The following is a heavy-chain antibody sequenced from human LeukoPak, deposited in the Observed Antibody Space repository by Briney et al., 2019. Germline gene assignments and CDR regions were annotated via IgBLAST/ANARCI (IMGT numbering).Heavy chain of an antibody. CDR2: IHYSGST. CDR3: AREYSSFLHYYYYGMDV. D-gene: IGHD6-6*01. Sequence: PSETLSLTCTVSSGSISGHYWSWVRQPPGKRLEWIGYIHYSGSTHYNPSLKSRVAMSVDTSKNQFSLKLSSVTAADTAVYYCAREYSSFLHYYYYGMDVWGQGTTVTVSS. J-gene: IGHJ6*02. CDR1: SGSISGHY. V-gene: IGHV4-59*11.